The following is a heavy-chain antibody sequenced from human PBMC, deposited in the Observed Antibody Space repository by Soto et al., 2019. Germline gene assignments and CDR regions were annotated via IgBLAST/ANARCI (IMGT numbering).Heavy chain of an antibody. Sequence: PSETLSLTCTVSGGAISGYYWTWIRQPAGKGLEWIGRIYSSGGTKYNPSLKSRVDMSLDMSKNQFSLRLNSVTAADTAVYYCAGGQRFFDSFDPWGQGTLVTVSS. D-gene: IGHD3-3*01. V-gene: IGHV4-4*07. CDR1: GGAISGYY. J-gene: IGHJ5*02. CDR2: IYSSGGT. CDR3: AGGQRFFDSFDP.